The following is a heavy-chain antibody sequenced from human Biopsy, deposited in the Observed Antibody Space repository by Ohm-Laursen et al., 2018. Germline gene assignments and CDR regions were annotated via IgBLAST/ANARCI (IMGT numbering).Heavy chain of an antibody. V-gene: IGHV1-2*02. CDR3: ARVPAYPSIDGYYGLDL. CDR1: GYTFAGYY. Sequence: SVKVSCKASGYTFAGYYLHWVRQAPGHGLEWMGWINPNSGNANYAHSFKGRLTVTRDTSITTAYMELTSLTSDDTAIYYCARVPAYPSIDGYYGLDLWGQGTTVIVSS. D-gene: IGHD2-15*01. J-gene: IGHJ6*02. CDR2: INPNSGNA.